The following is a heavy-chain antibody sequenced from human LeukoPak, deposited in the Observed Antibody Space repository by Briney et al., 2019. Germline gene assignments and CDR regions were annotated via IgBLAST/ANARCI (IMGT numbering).Heavy chain of an antibody. Sequence: SETLSLTCTVSGGSISSSSYYWGWIRQPPGKGLEWIGSIYYNGSTYYNPSLKSRVTISVDTSKNQFSLKLSSVTAADTAVYYCASRGESIAAAGTDYWGQGTLVTVSS. CDR3: ASRGESIAAAGTDY. D-gene: IGHD6-13*01. V-gene: IGHV4-39*01. CDR1: GGSISSSSYY. J-gene: IGHJ4*02. CDR2: IYYNGST.